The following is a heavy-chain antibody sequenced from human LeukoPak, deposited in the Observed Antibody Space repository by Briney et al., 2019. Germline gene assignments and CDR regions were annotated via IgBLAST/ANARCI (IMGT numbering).Heavy chain of an antibody. J-gene: IGHJ4*02. V-gene: IGHV5-51*01. CDR3: AVAVVGTSPIFDY. CDR2: IYPGDSDT. Sequence: GESLEISCSGSGDGFTSYWIAGVRQMSGKGLEWMGVIYPGDSDTRYSPSFQGQVTISADKSINTAYLQWSSLKASDTAMYYCAVAVVGTSPIFDYWGQGTLVTVSS. D-gene: IGHD6-19*01. CDR1: GDGFTSYW.